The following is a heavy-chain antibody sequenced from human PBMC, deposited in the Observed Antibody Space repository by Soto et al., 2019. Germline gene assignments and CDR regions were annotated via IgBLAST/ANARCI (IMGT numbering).Heavy chain of an antibody. J-gene: IGHJ5*02. V-gene: IGHV4-38-2*02. CDR2: IYHSGST. CDR3: ARDFITMIVPSSWFDP. Sequence: SETLSLTCAVSGYSISSGYYWGWIRQPPGKGLGWIGSIYHSGSTYYNPSLKSRVTISVDTSKNQFSLKLSSVTAADTAVYYCARDFITMIVPSSWFDPWGQGTLVTVSS. D-gene: IGHD3-22*01. CDR1: GYSISSGYY.